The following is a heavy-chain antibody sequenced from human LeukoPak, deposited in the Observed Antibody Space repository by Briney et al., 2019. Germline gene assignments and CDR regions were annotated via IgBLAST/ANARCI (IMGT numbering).Heavy chain of an antibody. CDR2: ISGSGGST. CDR3: VRGSKKHIVVVTAIPPFDY. V-gene: IGHV3-23*01. J-gene: IGHJ4*02. Sequence: GGSLRLSCAASGFTFSSYAMSWVRQAPGKGLEWVSAISGSGGSTYYADSVKGRFTISRDNSKNTLYLQMNSLRAEDTAVYYCVRGSKKHIVVVTAIPPFDYWGQGTLVTVSS. D-gene: IGHD2-21*02. CDR1: GFTFSSYA.